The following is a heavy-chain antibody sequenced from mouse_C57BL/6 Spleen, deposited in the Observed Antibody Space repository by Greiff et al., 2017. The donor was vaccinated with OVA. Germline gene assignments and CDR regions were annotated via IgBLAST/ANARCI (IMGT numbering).Heavy chain of an antibody. CDR1: GFTFSSYG. J-gene: IGHJ2*01. Sequence: EVMLVESGGDLVKPGGSLKLSCAASGFTFSSYGMSWVRQTPDKRLEWVATISSGGSYTYYPDSVKGRFTISRDNAKNTLYLQMSSLKSEDTAMYYCARLAGSSGYFDYWGQGTTLTVSS. CDR2: ISSGGSYT. CDR3: ARLAGSSGYFDY. D-gene: IGHD3-2*02. V-gene: IGHV5-6*02.